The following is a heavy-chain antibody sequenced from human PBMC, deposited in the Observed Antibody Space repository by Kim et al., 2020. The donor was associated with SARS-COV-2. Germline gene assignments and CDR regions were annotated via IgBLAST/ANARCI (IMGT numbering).Heavy chain of an antibody. CDR1: GGSISSTSHY. CDR3: ARRGGSYYSDY. D-gene: IGHD1-26*01. Sequence: SETLSLTCTVSGGSISSTSHYWGWIRQPPGKGLEWIASIYYSGSTYYNPSLESRLTISVDTFKNQFSLLLSSVTAADTAVYYCARRGGSYYSDYWGQGTLVTVSS. V-gene: IGHV4-39*01. J-gene: IGHJ4*02. CDR2: IYYSGST.